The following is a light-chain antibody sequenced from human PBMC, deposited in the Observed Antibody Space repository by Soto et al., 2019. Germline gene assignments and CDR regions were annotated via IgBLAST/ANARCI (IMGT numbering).Light chain of an antibody. CDR1: QRIANW. V-gene: IGKV1-12*01. CDR3: QHASSFPFT. CDR2: AAS. Sequence: DIQMTQSPSSVSASVGDRVTISCRASQRIANWVAWYQQKPGKAPHLLIYAASTLQSGAPSRFSGSGSGTDFIFNISSLQTEDSATYYCQHASSFPFTFGPGTKVDV. J-gene: IGKJ3*01.